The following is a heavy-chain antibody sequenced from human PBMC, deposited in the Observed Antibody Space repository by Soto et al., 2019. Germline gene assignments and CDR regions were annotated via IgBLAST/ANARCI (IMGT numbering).Heavy chain of an antibody. CDR2: ISGSGGST. Sequence: GESLKISCAASGFTFSSYAMSWVRQAPGKGLEWVSAISGSGGSTYYADSVKGRFTISRDNSKNTLYLQMNSLRAEDTAVYYCAKTRSYYDSSGYPDYWGQGTLVTVSS. V-gene: IGHV3-23*01. CDR3: AKTRSYYDSSGYPDY. CDR1: GFTFSSYA. D-gene: IGHD3-22*01. J-gene: IGHJ4*02.